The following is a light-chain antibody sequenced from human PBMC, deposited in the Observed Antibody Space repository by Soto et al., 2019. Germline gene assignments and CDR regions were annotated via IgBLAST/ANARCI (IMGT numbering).Light chain of an antibody. V-gene: IGLV2-11*01. CDR2: DVS. J-gene: IGLJ1*01. CDR3: CSYAGSYGV. Sequence: QSVLTQPRSVSGSPGQSVTISCTGTSSDVGGYNYVSWYQQHPGKAPKLMIYDVSKRPSGVPDRFSDSKSGNTASLTISGLQAEDEADYYCCSYAGSYGVFGTGTKVTVL. CDR1: SSDVGGYNY.